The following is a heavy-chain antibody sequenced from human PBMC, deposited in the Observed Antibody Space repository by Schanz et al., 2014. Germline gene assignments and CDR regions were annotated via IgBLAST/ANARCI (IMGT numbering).Heavy chain of an antibody. Sequence: EVQLVESGGGLVQPGGSLRLSCAASGFTFSTYWMSWVRQAPGKGLEWVANIKQDESERSYVDSVKGRFTISRDNAKNSLYLQMNSLSAEDTAVYYCARDKGGYYPFDYWGQCPLVTVSS. D-gene: IGHD3-3*01. J-gene: IGHJ4*02. CDR2: IKQDESER. CDR3: ARDKGGYYPFDY. V-gene: IGHV3-7*01. CDR1: GFTFSTYW.